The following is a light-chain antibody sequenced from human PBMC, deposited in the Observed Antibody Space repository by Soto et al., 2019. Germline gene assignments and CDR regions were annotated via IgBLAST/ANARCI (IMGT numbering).Light chain of an antibody. CDR2: AAS. CDR3: LQLNAYPRT. Sequence: DIQLTTSPSFLSAAVGDRVITACRASQNISSYLDWYQQKPGKAPKLLIYAASTLQSGVPSRFSGSGSGTEFTLAISSLQPEDFATYSCLQLNAYPRTFGEGTKVDIK. J-gene: IGKJ1*01. CDR1: QNISSY. V-gene: IGKV1-9*01.